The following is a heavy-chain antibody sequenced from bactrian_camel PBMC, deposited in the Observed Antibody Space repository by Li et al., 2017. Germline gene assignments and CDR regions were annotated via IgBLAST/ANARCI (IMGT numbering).Heavy chain of an antibody. V-gene: IGHV3S1*01. CDR2: IYTGGGST. D-gene: IGHD6*01. CDR3: VAGQAEGRWCPVEATTSEFGY. CDR1: GSSTRW. J-gene: IGHJ6*01. Sequence: HVQLVESGGGAVQAGGSLRLSCAVSGSSTRWMGWFREAPGKEREGVAVIYTGGGSTYYADSVKGRFTVSQDNAKNTLYLQMNSLKPEDTAMYTCVAGQAEGRWCPVEATTSEFGYRGQGTQVTVS.